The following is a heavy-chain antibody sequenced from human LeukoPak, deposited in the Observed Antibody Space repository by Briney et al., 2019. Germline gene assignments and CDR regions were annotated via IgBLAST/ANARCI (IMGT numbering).Heavy chain of an antibody. V-gene: IGHV3-30*02. CDR2: IRYDGSNK. CDR1: GFTFSSYG. D-gene: IGHD1-26*01. Sequence: PGGSLRLSCAASGFTFSSYGMHSVRQAPGKGLEWVAFIRYDGSNKYYADSVKGRFTISRDNSKNTLYLQMNSLRAEDTAVYYCAKGFRVGATTDFAYWGQGTLVTVSS. J-gene: IGHJ4*02. CDR3: AKGFRVGATTDFAY.